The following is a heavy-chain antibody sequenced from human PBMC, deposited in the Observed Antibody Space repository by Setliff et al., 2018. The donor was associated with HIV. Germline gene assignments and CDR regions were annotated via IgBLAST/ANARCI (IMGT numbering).Heavy chain of an antibody. V-gene: IGHV4-31*02. CDR1: GGSIGLGGHY. CDR2: FYYDGSE. J-gene: IGHJ4*02. Sequence: SETLSLTCSVSGGSIGLGGHYWGWIRQRPGKGLEWIGYFYYDGSEFYTPSLKSRVSISRDTSKNQFSLRLTSVTAADAAVYYCAKSEGFCVGATCSLFYFDSWGQGTLVTVSS. CDR3: AKSEGFCVGATCSLFYFDS. D-gene: IGHD2-21*01.